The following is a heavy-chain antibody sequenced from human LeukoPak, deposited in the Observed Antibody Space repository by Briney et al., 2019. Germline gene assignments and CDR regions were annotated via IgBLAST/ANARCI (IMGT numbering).Heavy chain of an antibody. D-gene: IGHD5/OR15-5a*01. CDR2: IFYSGST. V-gene: IGHV4-59*12. CDR3: ARGGTRVSTYDAFDM. J-gene: IGHJ3*02. CDR1: GGSLSSYY. Sequence: PSETLSLTCTVSGGSLSSYYWTWIRQSPGEGPEWIGFIFYSGSTDYNPSLKSRATITVDTSKNQFSLRLKSVTAADTAVYFGARGGTRVSTYDAFDMWGQRTQVTVSS.